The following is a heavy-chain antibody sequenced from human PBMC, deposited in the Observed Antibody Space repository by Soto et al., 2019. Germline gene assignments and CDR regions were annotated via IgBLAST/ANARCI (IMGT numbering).Heavy chain of an antibody. D-gene: IGHD2-2*01. CDR2: IKRDGSEK. V-gene: IGHV3-7*01. J-gene: IGHJ4*02. CDR1: GFTFSSYW. Sequence: VLSGGSLRLSCAASGFTFSSYWMSWVRQAPGKGLEWVANIKRDGSEKYYVDSMKGRFTISRDNAKNSLYLQMDSLRAEDTAVYYCAREAPVALLDNWGQGTLVTVSS. CDR3: AREAPVALLDN.